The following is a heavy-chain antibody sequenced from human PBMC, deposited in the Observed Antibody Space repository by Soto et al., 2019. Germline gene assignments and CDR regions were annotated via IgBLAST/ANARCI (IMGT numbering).Heavy chain of an antibody. CDR1: GYTFTNYA. D-gene: IGHD2-2*01. CDR2: INAGNGNT. J-gene: IGHJ3*01. Sequence: QVQLVQSGAEVKKPGASVKVSCKASGYTFTNYAMHWVRQAPGQRPEWMGWINAGNGNTKFSQRFQGRVTITRDTSANIAYMELSSLPSEDTAVYSCATAGFCTTTSCSEAFDLWRQGTMVTVSS. V-gene: IGHV1-3*01. CDR3: ATAGFCTTTSCSEAFDL.